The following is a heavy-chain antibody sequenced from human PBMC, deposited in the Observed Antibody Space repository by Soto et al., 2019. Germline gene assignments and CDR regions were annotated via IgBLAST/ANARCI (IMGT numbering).Heavy chain of an antibody. CDR2: ISGSGGST. J-gene: IGHJ4*02. CDR1: GFTFSSYA. V-gene: IGHV3-23*01. D-gene: IGHD3-22*01. Sequence: GGSLRLSCAASGFTFSSYAMSWVRQAPGKGLEWVSAISGSGGSTYYADSVKGRFTISRDNSKNTLYLQMNSLRAEDTAVYYCAKDHSNSLSDCYDSSGYDYWGQGTLVTVSS. CDR3: AKDHSNSLSDCYDSSGYDY.